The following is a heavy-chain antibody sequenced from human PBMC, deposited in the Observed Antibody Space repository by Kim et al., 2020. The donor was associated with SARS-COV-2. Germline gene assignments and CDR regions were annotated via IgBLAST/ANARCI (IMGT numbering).Heavy chain of an antibody. V-gene: IGHV1-69*01. Sequence: ANDAQKFQGRVTSTADESTSTAYMELSSLRSEDTAVYYCARIYGDRDEDYWGQGTLVTVSS. J-gene: IGHJ4*02. CDR2: A. D-gene: IGHD4-17*01. CDR3: ARIYGDRDEDY.